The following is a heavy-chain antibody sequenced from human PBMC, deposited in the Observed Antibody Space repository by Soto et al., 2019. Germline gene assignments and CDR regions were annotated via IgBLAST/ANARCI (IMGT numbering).Heavy chain of an antibody. J-gene: IGHJ6*03. D-gene: IGHD3-10*01. CDR3: ARTRAGFGDYYYMDV. CDR1: GFTFSTYW. V-gene: IGHV3-74*01. Sequence: GGSLRLSCAASGFTFSTYWMHWVRQAPGKGLVWVSRINADGNIDSDGSTTIYADSVKGRFTISRDNAKNTLYLQMDSLRVDDTAVYYCARTRAGFGDYYYMDVWGRGTTVTVSS. CDR2: INADGNIDSDGSTT.